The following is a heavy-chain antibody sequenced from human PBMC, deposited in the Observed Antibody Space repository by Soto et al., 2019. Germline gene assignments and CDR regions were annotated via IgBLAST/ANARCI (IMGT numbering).Heavy chain of an antibody. CDR1: GFTFSSYA. J-gene: IGHJ6*02. V-gene: IGHV3-30-3*01. CDR3: ARDRGIEENFYYYGMDV. CDR2: ISYDGSNK. D-gene: IGHD1-26*01. Sequence: GGSLRLSCAASGFTFSSYAVNWVRQAPGKGLEWVAVISYDGSNKYYADSVKGRFTISRDNSKNTLYLQMNSLRSEDTAVYYCARDRGIEENFYYYGMDVWGQGTTVTVSS.